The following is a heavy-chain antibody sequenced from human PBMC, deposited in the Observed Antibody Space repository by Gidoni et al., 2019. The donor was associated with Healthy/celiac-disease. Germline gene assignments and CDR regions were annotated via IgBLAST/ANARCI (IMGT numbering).Heavy chain of an antibody. CDR1: GFTFSSYA. J-gene: IGHJ2*01. D-gene: IGHD3-3*01. Sequence: QLHLLESGGGVVQPGSSLRLSCAASGFTFSSYAMPWVCQAPGKGLEWVAVIWYDGSNKYYADSVKGRFTISRDNSKNTLYLQMNSLRAEDTAVYYCARERITIFGPPNFDDCYFDLWGRGTLVTVSS. V-gene: IGHV3-33*01. CDR3: ARERITIFGPPNFDDCYFDL. CDR2: IWYDGSNK.